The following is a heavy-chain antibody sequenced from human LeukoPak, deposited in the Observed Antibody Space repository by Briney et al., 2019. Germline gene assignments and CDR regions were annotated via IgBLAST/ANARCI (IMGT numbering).Heavy chain of an antibody. J-gene: IGHJ4*02. CDR2: INTDGSST. CDR1: GFTFSSYW. V-gene: IGHV3-74*01. Sequence: GGSLRLSCAASGFTFSSYWMHWVRQAPGKGLMWVSRINTDGSSTTYADSVKGRFTISRDNAKNTLYLQMSSLRAEDTAVYYCARVATYYDSSGYNSGYFDYWGQGTLVTVSS. CDR3: ARVATYYDSSGYNSGYFDY. D-gene: IGHD3-22*01.